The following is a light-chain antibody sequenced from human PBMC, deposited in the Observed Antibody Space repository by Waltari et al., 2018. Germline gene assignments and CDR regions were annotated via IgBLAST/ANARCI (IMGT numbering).Light chain of an antibody. CDR3: QQSYSTPWT. Sequence: DIQMTQSPSSLSASAGVRVTITCRASQSISSYLNWYQQKPGKAPKLLIYAASSLQSGVPSRFSGSESGTDFTLTISSLQPEDFATYYCQQSYSTPWTFGQGTKVEIK. V-gene: IGKV1-39*01. J-gene: IGKJ1*01. CDR2: AAS. CDR1: QSISSY.